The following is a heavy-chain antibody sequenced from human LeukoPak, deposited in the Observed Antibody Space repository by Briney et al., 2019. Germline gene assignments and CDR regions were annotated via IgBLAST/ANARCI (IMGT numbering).Heavy chain of an antibody. Sequence: SETLSPTCAVTGGSISSSNWWSWVRQPPGKGLEWIGEIYHSGSTNYNPSLKSRVTISVDKSKNQFSLKLSSVTAADTAVYYCARDGYKQGYFDYWGQGTLVTVSS. V-gene: IGHV4-4*02. CDR3: ARDGYKQGYFDY. J-gene: IGHJ4*02. CDR2: IYHSGST. D-gene: IGHD5-24*01. CDR1: GGSISSSNW.